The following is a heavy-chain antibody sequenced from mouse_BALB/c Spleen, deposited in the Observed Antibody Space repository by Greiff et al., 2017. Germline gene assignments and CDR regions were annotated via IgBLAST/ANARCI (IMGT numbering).Heavy chain of an antibody. J-gene: IGHJ3*01. Sequence: EVMLVESGGGLVKPGGSLKLSCAASGFTFSDYYMYWVRQTPEKRLEWVATISDGGSYTYYPDSVKGRFTISRDNAKNNLYLQMSSLKSEDTAMYYCARGAPPYDYGSWFAYWGQGTLVTVSA. D-gene: IGHD2-4*01. CDR3: ARGAPPYDYGSWFAY. CDR2: ISDGGSYT. CDR1: GFTFSDYY. V-gene: IGHV5-4*02.